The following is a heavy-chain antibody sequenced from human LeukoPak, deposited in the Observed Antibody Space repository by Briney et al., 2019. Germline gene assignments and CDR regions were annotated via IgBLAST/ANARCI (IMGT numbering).Heavy chain of an antibody. CDR1: GFTFSSYA. D-gene: IGHD7-27*01. Sequence: GGSLRLSCAASGFTFSSYAMHWVRQAPGKGLEWVAVIPYDGSNKYYADSVKGRFIISRDNSKNTVYLQMNSLRAEDTAVYYCASTTGDQGYYFDYWGQGTLVTVSS. V-gene: IGHV3-30-3*01. CDR3: ASTTGDQGYYFDY. J-gene: IGHJ4*02. CDR2: IPYDGSNK.